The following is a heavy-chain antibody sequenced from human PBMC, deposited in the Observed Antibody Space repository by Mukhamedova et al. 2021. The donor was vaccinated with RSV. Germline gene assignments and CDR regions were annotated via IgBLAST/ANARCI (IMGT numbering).Heavy chain of an antibody. J-gene: IGHJ4*02. V-gene: IGHV1-18*01. CDR2: ISAYNGNT. CDR3: ARDRGGYFDY. D-gene: IGHD3-10*01. Sequence: GLEWMGWISAYNGNTNYAQKLQGRVTMTTDTSTSTAYMELRSLRSDDTAGYYCARDRGGYFDYWGQGTLVTVSS.